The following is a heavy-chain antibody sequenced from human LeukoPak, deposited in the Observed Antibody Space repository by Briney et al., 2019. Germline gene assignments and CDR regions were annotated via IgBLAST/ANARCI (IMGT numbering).Heavy chain of an antibody. V-gene: IGHV3-11*01. J-gene: IGHJ4*02. Sequence: PGGSLRLSCAASGFTFGNYAMTWVRQAPGKGLEWVSYISSSGSTIYYADSVKGRFTISRDNAKNSLYLQMNSLRAEDTAVYYCARDTRWLRSIWDYWGQGTLVTVSS. CDR2: ISSSGSTI. CDR1: GFTFGNYA. D-gene: IGHD5-12*01. CDR3: ARDTRWLRSIWDY.